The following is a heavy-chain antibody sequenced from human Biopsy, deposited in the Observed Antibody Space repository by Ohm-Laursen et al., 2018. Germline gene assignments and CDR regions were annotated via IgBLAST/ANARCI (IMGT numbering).Heavy chain of an antibody. J-gene: IGHJ4*02. D-gene: IGHD3-16*01. CDR1: GGSFSTYA. CDR3: AIYGGTEPEGD. CDR2: IIPMLDVA. Sequence: SSVKVSCKVSGGSFSTYAVSCVRQAPGQGLEWMGKIIPMLDVANYAQKFQGRVTITADKLTSTAYMELASLRSEDTAVYYCAIYGGTEPEGDWGQGTLVTVSS. V-gene: IGHV1-69*04.